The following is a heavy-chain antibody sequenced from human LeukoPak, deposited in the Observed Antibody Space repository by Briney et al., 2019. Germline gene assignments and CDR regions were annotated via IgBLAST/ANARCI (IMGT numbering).Heavy chain of an antibody. CDR1: GGTFSSYA. CDR3: ASIYSGSYYAFDY. Sequence: VKVSCKASGGTFSSYAISWVRQAPGQGLEWMGGIIPIFGTANYAQKFQGRVTITTDESTSTAYIELSSLRSEDTAVYYCASIYSGSYYAFDYWGQGTLVTVSS. V-gene: IGHV1-69*05. D-gene: IGHD1-26*01. J-gene: IGHJ4*02. CDR2: IIPIFGTA.